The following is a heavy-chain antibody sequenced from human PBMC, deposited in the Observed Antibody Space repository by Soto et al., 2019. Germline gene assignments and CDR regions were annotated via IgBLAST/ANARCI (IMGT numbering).Heavy chain of an antibody. CDR1: GFTFRSYA. CDR2: LLRSGSST. D-gene: IGHD4-17*01. Sequence: GGSLRLSCAASGFTFRSYAMSWARQAPGKGLEWVSSLLRSGSSTYYADSVKGRFTISSDISANSLYLQMDSLRAEDTAVYYCPKHDLSGDGVWLLDSWGQGTVVTVSS. CDR3: PKHDLSGDGVWLLDS. V-gene: IGHV3-23*01. J-gene: IGHJ5*02.